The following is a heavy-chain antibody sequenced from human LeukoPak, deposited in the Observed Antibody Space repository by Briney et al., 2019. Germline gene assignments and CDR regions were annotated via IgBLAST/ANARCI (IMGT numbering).Heavy chain of an antibody. CDR3: ARDGNYYDSSGYYGDY. Sequence: PGGSLGLSCAASGFTFSSYSMNWVRQAPGKGLEWVSYISSSSSSTIYYADSVKGRFTISRDNAKNSLYLQMNSLRAEDTAVYYCARDGNYYDSSGYYGDYWGQGTLVTVSS. D-gene: IGHD3-22*01. V-gene: IGHV3-48*04. J-gene: IGHJ4*02. CDR2: ISSSSSSTI. CDR1: GFTFSSYS.